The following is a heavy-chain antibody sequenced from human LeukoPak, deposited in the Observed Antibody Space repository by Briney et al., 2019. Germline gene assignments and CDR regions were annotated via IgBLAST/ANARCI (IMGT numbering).Heavy chain of an antibody. CDR3: ARDQIDREHRPVNFDY. CDR1: GFTFSSYS. J-gene: IGHJ4*02. D-gene: IGHD1-26*01. CDR2: ISSSSSYI. Sequence: GGSLRLSCAASGFTFSSYSMNWVRQAPGKGLEWVSSISSSSSYIYYADSVKGRFTISRDNAKNSLYLQMNSLRAEDTAVYYFARDQIDREHRPVNFDYWGQGTLVTVSS. V-gene: IGHV3-21*01.